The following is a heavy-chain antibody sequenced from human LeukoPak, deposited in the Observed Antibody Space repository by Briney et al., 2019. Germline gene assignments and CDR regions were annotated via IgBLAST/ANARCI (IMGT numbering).Heavy chain of an antibody. CDR2: IYRGDSDT. CDR3: AISGYNYGSGKGSDWFDP. V-gene: IGHV5-51*01. CDR1: GYSFTSYW. Sequence: GESLKISCKGSGYSFTSYWIGWVRQMPGKGLEWMGIIYRGDSDTRYSPSFQGQVTISADKSISTAYLQWSSLKASDTAMYYCAISGYNYGSGKGSDWFDPWGQGTLVTVSS. D-gene: IGHD3-10*01. J-gene: IGHJ5*02.